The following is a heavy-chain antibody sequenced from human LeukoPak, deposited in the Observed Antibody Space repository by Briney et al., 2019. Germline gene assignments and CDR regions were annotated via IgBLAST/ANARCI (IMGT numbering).Heavy chain of an antibody. CDR2: IYSSGIT. D-gene: IGHD5-18*01. V-gene: IGHV3-66*01. CDR3: ARAFGIQLWKYWYFDL. J-gene: IGHJ2*01. CDR1: GFTVSSNY. Sequence: PGGSLRLSCAASGFTVSSNYITWVRRAPGKGLEWVSVIYSSGITYYADSVKGRFTISRDNSKNTLYLQMNSLRAEDTAFYYCARAFGIQLWKYWYFDLWGRGTLVTVSS.